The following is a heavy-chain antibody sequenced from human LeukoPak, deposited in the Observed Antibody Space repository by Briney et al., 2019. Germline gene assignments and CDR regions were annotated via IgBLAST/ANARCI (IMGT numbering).Heavy chain of an antibody. Sequence: PSETLSLTCTVSGGSISSYYWSWIRQPPGKGLEWIGYIYYSGSTNYNPSLKSRVTISVDTSKNQFSLKLSSVTAADTAVYYCARSSRMGSGVRFDYWGQGTLVTVSS. CDR1: GGSISSYY. D-gene: IGHD6-19*01. J-gene: IGHJ4*02. CDR3: ARSSRMGSGVRFDY. V-gene: IGHV4-59*01. CDR2: IYYSGST.